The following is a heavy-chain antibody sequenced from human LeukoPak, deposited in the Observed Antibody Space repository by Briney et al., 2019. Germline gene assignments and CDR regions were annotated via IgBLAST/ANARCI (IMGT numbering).Heavy chain of an antibody. CDR1: GFTFSTYV. D-gene: IGHD5-12*01. J-gene: IGHJ4*02. CDR2: ISGSGDNT. Sequence: GGSLRLSCAASGFTFSTYVMSWVRQAPGKGLEWVSGISGSGDNTYYADSVKGRFTISRDNSKNTLYLQMNSLRAEDTAVYYCAKGSGYDTDFDYWGQGTTVTVSS. CDR3: AKGSGYDTDFDY. V-gene: IGHV3-23*01.